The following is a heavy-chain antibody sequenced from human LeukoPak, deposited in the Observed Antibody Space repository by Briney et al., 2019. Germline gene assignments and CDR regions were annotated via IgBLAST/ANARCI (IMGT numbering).Heavy chain of an antibody. CDR2: ITGSGDNT. CDR1: AFTFPTYG. V-gene: IGHV3-23*01. D-gene: IGHD3/OR15-3a*01. J-gene: IGHJ6*04. Sequence: GGSLRLSCAASAFTFPTYGMIWVRQAPGKGLEWVSSITGSGDNTYYADSVKGRFTISRDNSKNTLYLQMNSLRAEDTAVYYCAAKTRLSAVTSYYDFDVWGKGTTATVSS. CDR3: AAKTRLSAVTSYYDFDV.